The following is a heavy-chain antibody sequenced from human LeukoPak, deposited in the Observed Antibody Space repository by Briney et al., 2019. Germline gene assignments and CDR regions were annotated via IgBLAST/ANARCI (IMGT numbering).Heavy chain of an antibody. J-gene: IGHJ3*02. D-gene: IGHD3-16*02. V-gene: IGHV3-48*03. CDR2: ISSSGSTI. CDR3: ARGRAVTPFIVWKTDAFDI. CDR1: GFTFSSYE. Sequence: GGSLRLSCAASGFTFSSYEMNWVRQAPGKGLEWVSYISSSGSTIYYADSVKGRFTISRDNAKNSLYLQMNSLRSEDTAVYYCARGRAVTPFIVWKTDAFDIWGQGTMVTVSS.